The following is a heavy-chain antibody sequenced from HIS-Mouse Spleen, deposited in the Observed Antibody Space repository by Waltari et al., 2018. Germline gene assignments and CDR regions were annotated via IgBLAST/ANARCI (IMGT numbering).Heavy chain of an antibody. CDR1: GGSISSSIYY. CDR3: AREIPYSSSWYDWYFDL. D-gene: IGHD6-13*01. CDR2: IYYSGST. Sequence: QLQLQESGPGLVKPSETLSLTGTVSGGSISSSIYYSGWIRQPPGKGLEWIGSIYYSGSTYYNPSLKRRVTISVDTSKNQFSLKLSSVTAADTAVYYCAREIPYSSSWYDWYFDLWGRGTLVTVSS. J-gene: IGHJ2*01. V-gene: IGHV4-39*07.